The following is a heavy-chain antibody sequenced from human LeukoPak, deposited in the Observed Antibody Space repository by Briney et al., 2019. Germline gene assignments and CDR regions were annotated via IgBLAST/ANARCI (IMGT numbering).Heavy chain of an antibody. V-gene: IGHV3-23*01. CDR3: AKIAAAMVTNFDY. D-gene: IGHD5-18*01. CDR2: ISGSGDST. Sequence: GGSLRLSCAASGFTFSNYAMSWVRQAPGEGLEWVSAISGSGDSTYYGDSVKGRFTISRGNSKNTLFLQMNSLRGEDTAVYYCAKIAAAMVTNFDYWGQGTLVTVSS. CDR1: GFTFSNYA. J-gene: IGHJ4*02.